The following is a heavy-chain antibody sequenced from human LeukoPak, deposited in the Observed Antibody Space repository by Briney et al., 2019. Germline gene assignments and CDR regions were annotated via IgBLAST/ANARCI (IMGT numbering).Heavy chain of an antibody. CDR2: IYSGGST. CDR3: ARGGGDYVWGSYRYRGDFDY. CDR1: GFTVSSNY. J-gene: IGHJ4*02. V-gene: IGHV3-53*01. D-gene: IGHD3-16*02. Sequence: GGSLRLSCAASGFTVSSNYVSWVRQAPGKGLEWVSVIYSGGSTYYADSVKGRFTISRDNSKNTLYLQMNSLRAEDTAVYYCARGGGDYVWGSYRYRGDFDYWGQGTLVTVSS.